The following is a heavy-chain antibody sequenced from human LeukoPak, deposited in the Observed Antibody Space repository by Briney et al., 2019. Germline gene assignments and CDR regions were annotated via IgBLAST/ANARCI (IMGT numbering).Heavy chain of an antibody. V-gene: IGHV3-30*02. J-gene: IGHJ4*02. CDR3: AIIPLGGRFDY. D-gene: IGHD3-10*01. CDR2: IRSDGSDT. Sequence: GGSLRLSCATSGFSFSDFDMQWVRQAPGQGLEWVAFIRSDGSDTYYGDSVKGRFTVSRDNSKKILHLQMNSLRPGDTAVYYCAIIPLGGRFDYWGQGTLVIVSS. CDR1: GFSFSDFD.